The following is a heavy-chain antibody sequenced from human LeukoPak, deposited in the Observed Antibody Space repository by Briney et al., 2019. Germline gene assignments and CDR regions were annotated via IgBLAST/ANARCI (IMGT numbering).Heavy chain of an antibody. CDR2: ISSTSNYI. Sequence: PGGSLRLSCAASGFTFSSYSMNWVRQAPGKGLEWVSSISSTSNYIYYADSVKGRFTISRDNAKNSLYLQMKSLRAEDTAVYYCARGKTSQNIVTRKTYNWFDPWGQGTLVTVSS. CDR1: GFTFSSYS. V-gene: IGHV3-21*01. CDR3: ARGKTSQNIVTRKTYNWFDP. J-gene: IGHJ5*02. D-gene: IGHD2/OR15-2a*01.